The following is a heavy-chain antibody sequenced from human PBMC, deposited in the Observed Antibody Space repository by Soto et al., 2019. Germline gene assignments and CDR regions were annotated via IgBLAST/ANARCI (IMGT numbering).Heavy chain of an antibody. CDR3: ARVDSRRYDFWSGYYGVLDY. Sequence: ASVKVSCKSSGYTFTSYYMHWVRQAPGQGLEWMGIINPSGGSTSYAQKFQGRVTMTRDTSTSTVYMELSSLRSEDTAVYYCARVDSRRYDFWSGYYGVLDYWG. CDR2: INPSGGST. J-gene: IGHJ4*01. CDR1: GYTFTSYY. V-gene: IGHV1-46*01. D-gene: IGHD3-3*01.